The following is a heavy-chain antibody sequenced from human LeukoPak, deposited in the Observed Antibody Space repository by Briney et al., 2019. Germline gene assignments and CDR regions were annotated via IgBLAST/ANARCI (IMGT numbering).Heavy chain of an antibody. V-gene: IGHV1-2*02. Sequence: ASVKVSCKASGYTFTGYYMHWVRPAPGQGLEWMGWINPNSGGTNYAQKFQGRVTMTRDTSISTAYMELSRLRSDDTAVYYCARATVWQQLFSLDYWGQGTLVTVSS. CDR2: INPNSGGT. D-gene: IGHD6-13*01. CDR3: ARATVWQQLFSLDY. J-gene: IGHJ4*02. CDR1: GYTFTGYY.